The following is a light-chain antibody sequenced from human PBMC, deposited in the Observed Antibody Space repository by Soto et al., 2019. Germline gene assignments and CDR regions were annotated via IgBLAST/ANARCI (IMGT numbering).Light chain of an antibody. CDR2: SNN. Sequence: QSVLTQPPSASGTPGQRVTISCSGSSSNIGSNTVNWYQQLPGTAPKLLIYSNNQRPSGVPDRFSVSKSGTSASLAISGLQSEDEADYYCAAWDDSLNGRVFGGGTKLTFL. CDR1: SSNIGSNT. J-gene: IGLJ2*01. V-gene: IGLV1-44*01. CDR3: AAWDDSLNGRV.